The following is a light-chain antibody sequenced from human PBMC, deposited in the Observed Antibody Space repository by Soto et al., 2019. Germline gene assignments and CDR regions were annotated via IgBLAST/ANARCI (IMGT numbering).Light chain of an antibody. CDR3: QQRSNWPLT. J-gene: IGKJ3*01. V-gene: IGKV3-11*01. CDR1: ESVRNY. Sequence: EIVLTQSTATLSLSPGESATLSCRASESVRNYLAWYQQRPGQAPRLLIYDESNRATDIPARFTGSGSGTDFTLSISSLEPEDCAVYFCQQRSNWPLTFGPGTNV. CDR2: DES.